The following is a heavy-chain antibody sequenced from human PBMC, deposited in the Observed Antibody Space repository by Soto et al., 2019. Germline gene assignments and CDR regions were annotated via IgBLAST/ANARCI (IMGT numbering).Heavy chain of an antibody. V-gene: IGHV1-46*01. CDR2: INPGGGAT. D-gene: IGHD2-15*01. CDR3: ARSHCSGGSCYLGAFDI. J-gene: IGHJ3*02. Sequence: ASVKVSCKASGYTFINFFIHWVRQAPGQGLEWVGIINPGGGATTYPQKFQGRVTMTRDTSTSTVYMDVSSLRFDDTAVYYCARSHCSGGSCYLGAFDIWGQGTMVTVSS. CDR1: GYTFINFF.